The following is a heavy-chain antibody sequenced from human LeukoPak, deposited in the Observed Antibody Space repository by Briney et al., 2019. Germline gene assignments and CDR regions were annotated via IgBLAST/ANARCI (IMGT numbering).Heavy chain of an antibody. CDR3: ARRDSGSYYDAFDI. CDR1: GDSISSSSYY. CDR2: IYYSGST. V-gene: IGHV4-39*01. J-gene: IGHJ3*02. Sequence: PSETLSLTCTVSGDSISSSSYYWGWIRQPPGKGLEWIGSIYYSGSTYYNPSLKSRVTISVDTSKNQFSLKLSSVTAADTAVYYCARRDSGSYYDAFDIWGQGTMVTVSS. D-gene: IGHD1-26*01.